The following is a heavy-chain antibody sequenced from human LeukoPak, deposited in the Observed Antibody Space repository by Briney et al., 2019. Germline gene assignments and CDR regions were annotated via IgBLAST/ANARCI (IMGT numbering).Heavy chain of an antibody. V-gene: IGHV3-23*01. CDR2: ISGSGGST. Sequence: GGSLRLSCAASGFTFSSYAMSWVRQAPGKGLEWVSAISGSGGSTYYADSAKGRFTISRDNSKNTLYLQMNSLRAEDTAVYYCARLGVTAAGLRQGFDPWGQGTLVTVSP. J-gene: IGHJ5*02. D-gene: IGHD6-13*01. CDR3: ARLGVTAAGLRQGFDP. CDR1: GFTFSSYA.